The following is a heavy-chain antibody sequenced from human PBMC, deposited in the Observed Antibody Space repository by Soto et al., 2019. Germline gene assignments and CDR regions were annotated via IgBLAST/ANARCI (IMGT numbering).Heavy chain of an antibody. CDR3: ARDQGYCSGGSCYVAGY. V-gene: IGHV3-74*01. Sequence: EVQLVESGGGLVQPGGSQRLSCAASGFTFSSYWMHWVRQAPGKGLVWVSRINSDGSSTSYADSVKGRFTISRDNAKNTLYLQMNGLRAEDTAVYYCARDQGYCSGGSCYVAGYWGQGTLVTVSS. J-gene: IGHJ4*02. CDR2: INSDGSST. CDR1: GFTFSSYW. D-gene: IGHD2-15*01.